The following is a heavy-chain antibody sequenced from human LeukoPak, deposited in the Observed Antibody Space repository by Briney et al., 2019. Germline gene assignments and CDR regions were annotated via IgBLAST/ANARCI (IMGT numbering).Heavy chain of an antibody. CDR2: IRPDGSEK. J-gene: IGHJ4*02. Sequence: PGGSLRLSCETSGFSFSTYWMSWVRQAPGKGLEWVANIRPDGSEKYYVDSVKGRFTISRDNAKNSLYLQMNSLRAEDTAVYYCARATSYDILTGYFDYWGQGTLVTVSS. CDR3: ARATSYDILTGYFDY. V-gene: IGHV3-7*01. CDR1: GFSFSTYW. D-gene: IGHD3-9*01.